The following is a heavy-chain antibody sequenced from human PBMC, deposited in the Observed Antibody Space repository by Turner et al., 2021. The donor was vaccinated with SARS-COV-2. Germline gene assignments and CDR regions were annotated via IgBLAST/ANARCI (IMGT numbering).Heavy chain of an antibody. CDR2: IYYSGST. J-gene: IGHJ5*02. Sequence: QVQLQESGPGLVKPSETLSLTCTVSGGAISRSAYYWGWIRQPPGKGLEWIGSIYYSGSTYYNPSLRSRVAISVDTSKNQFALDLTSVTAADTAVYYCARHHMGGSGSYISWGQGTLVTVSS. D-gene: IGHD3-10*01. CDR1: GGAISRSAYY. CDR3: ARHHMGGSGSYIS. V-gene: IGHV4-39*01.